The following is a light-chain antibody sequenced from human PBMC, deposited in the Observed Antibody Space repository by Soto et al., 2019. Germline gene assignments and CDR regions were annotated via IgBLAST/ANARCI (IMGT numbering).Light chain of an antibody. J-gene: IGLJ3*02. CDR1: SSNIGSNA. V-gene: IGLV1-44*01. CDR3: AAWDDSLNALV. Sequence: QTVVTQPPSASGTPGQRVTISCSGASSNIGSNAVNWYQQLPGTAPQLLIHTNNQRPSGVPDRFSGSKSATSASLAISGLQSEDEAGYYCAAWDDSLNALVFGGGTKVTVL. CDR2: TNN.